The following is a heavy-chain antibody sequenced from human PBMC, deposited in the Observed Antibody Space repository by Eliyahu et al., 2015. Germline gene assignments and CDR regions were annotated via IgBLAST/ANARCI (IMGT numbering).Heavy chain of an antibody. D-gene: IGHD3-16*01. J-gene: IGHJ5*02. V-gene: IGHV4-34*01. Sequence: GLEWIGEINHSGSTNYNPSLKSRVTISVDTSKNQFSLKLSSVTAADTAVYYCARGRFTYGGILTRRNWFDPWGQGTLVTVSS. CDR3: ARGRFTYGGILTRRNWFDP. CDR2: INHSGST.